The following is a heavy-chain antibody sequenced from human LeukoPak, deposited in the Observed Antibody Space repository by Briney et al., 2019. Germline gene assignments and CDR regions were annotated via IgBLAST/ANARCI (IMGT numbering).Heavy chain of an antibody. CDR2: IQYDGNNK. V-gene: IGHV3-30*02. D-gene: IGHD3-22*01. Sequence: GGSLRLSCTASEITFSNYGMHWVRQAPGKGLEWVAFIQYDGNNKYYADSVKGRFTISRDNSKNTLYLQMNSLRGDDTAVYYCAKFDSTGYYYDNWGQGTLVTVSS. CDR1: EITFSNYG. J-gene: IGHJ4*02. CDR3: AKFDSTGYYYDN.